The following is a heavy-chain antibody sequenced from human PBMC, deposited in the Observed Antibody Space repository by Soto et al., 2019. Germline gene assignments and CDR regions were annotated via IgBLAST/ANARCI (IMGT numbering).Heavy chain of an antibody. CDR3: ARSKNRNPAHHYRYCYCIGV. CDR1: GGTFSSYA. J-gene: IGHJ6*02. Sequence: QVQLVQSGAEVKKPGSSVKVSCKASGGTFSSYAISWVRQAPGQGLEWMGGIIPIFGTANYAQKFQGRVTITADESTNTAYMELNSLRSYDKDVYYCARSKNRNPAHHYRYCYCIGVLGQGTTVTVSS. CDR2: IIPIFGTA. V-gene: IGHV1-69*01. D-gene: IGHD1-26*01.